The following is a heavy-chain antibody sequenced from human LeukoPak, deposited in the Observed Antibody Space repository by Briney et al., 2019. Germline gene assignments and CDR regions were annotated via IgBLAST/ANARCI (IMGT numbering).Heavy chain of an antibody. J-gene: IGHJ5*02. D-gene: IGHD5-18*01. CDR2: ISYDGSNK. CDR3: ARAAYSYGYGGFDP. V-gene: IGHV3-30*04. CDR1: GFTFSSYA. Sequence: PGRSLRLSCAASGFTFSSYAMHWVRQAPGKGLEWVAVISYDGSNKYYADSVKGRFTISRDNSKNTLCLQMNSLRAEDTAVYYCARAAYSYGYGGFDPWGQGTLVTVSS.